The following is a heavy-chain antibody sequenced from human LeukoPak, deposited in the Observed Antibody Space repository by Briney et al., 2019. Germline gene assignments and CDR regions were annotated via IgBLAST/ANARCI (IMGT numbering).Heavy chain of an antibody. CDR1: GFTFRSYA. Sequence: GGSLRLSCAASGFTFRSYAMSWVRQAPGNGLEWVSAIGGSDGKTYYADSVKGRFTISRDNAKNSLYLQMNSLRAEDTALYYCARDHFYDSSGPFFDWGQGTLVTVSS. V-gene: IGHV3-23*01. CDR3: ARDHFYDSSGPFFD. D-gene: IGHD3-22*01. J-gene: IGHJ4*02. CDR2: IGGSDGKT.